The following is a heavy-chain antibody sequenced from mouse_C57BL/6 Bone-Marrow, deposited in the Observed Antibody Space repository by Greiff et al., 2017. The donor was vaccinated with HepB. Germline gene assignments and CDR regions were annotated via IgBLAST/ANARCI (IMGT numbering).Heavy chain of an antibody. Sequence: QVQLQQPGAELVMPGASVKLSCKASGYTFTSYWMHWVKQRPGQGLEWIGEIDPSDSYTNYNQKFKGKSTLTVDKSSRTAYMQLSSLTSEDSAVYYCARGYDGSAMDYWGQGTSVTVSA. V-gene: IGHV1-69*01. J-gene: IGHJ4*01. D-gene: IGHD2-3*01. CDR1: GYTFTSYW. CDR2: IDPSDSYT. CDR3: ARGYDGSAMDY.